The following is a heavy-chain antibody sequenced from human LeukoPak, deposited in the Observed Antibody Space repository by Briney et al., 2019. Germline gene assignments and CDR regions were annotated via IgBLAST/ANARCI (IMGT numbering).Heavy chain of an antibody. J-gene: IGHJ6*03. Sequence: PSVTLSLTCAVYGGSFSGYYWSWIRQPPGKGLEWIGEINHSGSTNYNPSLKSRVTISVDTSKNQFSLKLSSVTAADTAVYYCARLGSSWNEYYYYYYYMDVWGKGTTVTVSS. V-gene: IGHV4-34*01. D-gene: IGHD6-13*01. CDR3: ARLGSSWNEYYYYYYYMDV. CDR1: GGSFSGYY. CDR2: INHSGST.